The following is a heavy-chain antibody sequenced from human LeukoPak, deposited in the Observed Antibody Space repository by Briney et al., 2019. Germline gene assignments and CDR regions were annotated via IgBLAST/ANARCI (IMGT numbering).Heavy chain of an antibody. CDR1: GGSISSYY. CDR2: GST. CDR3: ARGSSWHRGWFDP. J-gene: IGHJ5*02. V-gene: IGHV4-4*09. Sequence: SETPSLTCTVSGGSISSYYWSWVRDPPGKGLEWIGGSTNYNPSLKSRVTISIDTSKNQYSLKLNSVTAADTAVYYCARGSSWHRGWFDPWGQGTLVTVSS. D-gene: IGHD6-13*01.